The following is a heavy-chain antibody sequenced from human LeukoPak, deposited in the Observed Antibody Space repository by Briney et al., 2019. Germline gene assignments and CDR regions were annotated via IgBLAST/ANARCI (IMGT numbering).Heavy chain of an antibody. V-gene: IGHV4-59*08. CDR1: GGSISSYY. D-gene: IGHD3-10*01. CDR2: IYYSGST. CDR3: ARRYGSGSDYLRWYFDL. J-gene: IGHJ2*01. Sequence: PSETLSLTCTVSGGSISSYYWSWIRQPPGKGLEWIGYIYYSGSTNYNPSLKSRVTISVDTSKSQFSLKLSSVTAADMAVYYCARRYGSGSDYLRWYFDLWGRGTLVTVSS.